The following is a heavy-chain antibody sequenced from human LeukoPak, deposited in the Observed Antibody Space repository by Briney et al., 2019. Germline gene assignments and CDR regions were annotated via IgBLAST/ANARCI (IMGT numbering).Heavy chain of an antibody. J-gene: IGHJ6*03. CDR3: AREGGDYYYYYYMDV. CDR2: ISYDGSNK. Sequence: GGSLRLSCAASGFTFSSYAMHWARQAPGKGLEWVAVISYDGSNKYYADPVKGRFTISRDNSKNTLYLQMNSLRAEDTAVYYCAREGGDYYYYYYMDVWGKGTTVTVSS. CDR1: GFTFSSYA. V-gene: IGHV3-30*04. D-gene: IGHD4-17*01.